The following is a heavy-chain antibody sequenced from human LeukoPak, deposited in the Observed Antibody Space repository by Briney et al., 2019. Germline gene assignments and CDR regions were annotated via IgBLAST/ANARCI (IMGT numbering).Heavy chain of an antibody. D-gene: IGHD5-24*01. CDR1: GGSISSYY. CDR2: IYNTGST. CDR3: ARVMAVNPDWFDP. Sequence: SETLSLTCTVSGGSISSYYWSWIRQPPGKGLEWIGRIYNTGSTKYNPSLKSRVTISIDTSKNQFSLKLNSVTAADTAVYYCARVMAVNPDWFDPWGQGTLVTVSS. J-gene: IGHJ5*02. V-gene: IGHV4-59*08.